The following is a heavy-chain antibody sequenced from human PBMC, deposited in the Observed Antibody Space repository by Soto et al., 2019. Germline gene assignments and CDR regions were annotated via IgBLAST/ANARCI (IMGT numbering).Heavy chain of an antibody. V-gene: IGHV1-18*01. CDR2: ISAYNGNT. Sequence: QVQLVQSGAEVKKPGASVKVSCKASGYTFTSYGISWVRQAPGQGLEWMGWISAYNGNTNYAQKLQGRVTITTDTSTSTDYMKLRSLRSEDTAVYYCARDWDGLKNRDDFDYWGQGTLVTVSS. CDR3: ARDWDGLKNRDDFDY. D-gene: IGHD1-26*01. J-gene: IGHJ4*02. CDR1: GYTFTSYG.